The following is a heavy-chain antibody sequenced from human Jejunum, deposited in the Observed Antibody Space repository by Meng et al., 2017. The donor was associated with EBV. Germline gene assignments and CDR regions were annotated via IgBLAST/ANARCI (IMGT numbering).Heavy chain of an antibody. V-gene: IGHV4-34*01. CDR3: ARYGKCSGNSFYCFDP. D-gene: IGHD4-23*01. J-gene: IGHJ5*02. Sequence: VQFQQWGAGLLKPSETLSLTCGVYGGSFSDYYWTWIRQPPGKGLEWIGEISHSGTTKYNPSLKSRVTISLDTSNNQFSLNLNSVTAADTALYYCARYGKCSGNSFYCFDPWGQGTLVTVPS. CDR1: GGSFSDYY. CDR2: ISHSGTT.